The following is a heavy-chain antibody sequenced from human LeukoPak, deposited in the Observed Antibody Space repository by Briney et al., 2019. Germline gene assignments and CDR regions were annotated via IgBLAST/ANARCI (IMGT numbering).Heavy chain of an antibody. CDR2: IRSKAYGGTT. Sequence: GGSLRLSCTASGFTLGDFAMSWFRPAPGKGGEWVGFIRSKAYGGTTEYTAAVKGRFTISRDDSKSFAYLQMNSLKTEDTGVYYCTRDHYYGSGSYVGYYYYYMDGWGKATTVTVS. CDR3: TRDHYYGSGSYVGYYYYYMDG. CDR1: GFTLGDFA. D-gene: IGHD3-10*01. J-gene: IGHJ6*03. V-gene: IGHV3-49*01.